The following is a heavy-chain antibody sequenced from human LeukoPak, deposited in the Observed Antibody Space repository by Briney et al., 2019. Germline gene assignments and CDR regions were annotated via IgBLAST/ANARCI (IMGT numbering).Heavy chain of an antibody. CDR3: ARAIPPYSSSWYGSLWFDP. CDR2: INTNTGNP. V-gene: IGHV7-4-1*02. J-gene: IGHJ5*02. CDR1: GYTFTSYA. D-gene: IGHD6-13*01. Sequence: GASVKVSCKASGYTFTSYAMNWVRQAPGQGLEWMGWINTNTGNPTYAQGFTGRFVFSLDTSVSTAYLQISSLKAEDTAVYYCARAIPPYSSSWYGSLWFDPWGQGTLVTVSS.